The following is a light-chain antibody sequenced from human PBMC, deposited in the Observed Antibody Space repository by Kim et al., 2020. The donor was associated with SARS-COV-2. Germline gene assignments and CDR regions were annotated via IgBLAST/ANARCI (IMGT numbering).Light chain of an antibody. CDR3: QQRINWPLT. V-gene: IGKV3-11*01. Sequence: LSPGERAPLSCRASQSVGSFLAWYQQKPGQSPRLLIYDASIRATGIPVRFSGSGSGADFTLTIRRLEPEDFAVYYCQQRINWPLTFGGGTKVDIK. J-gene: IGKJ4*01. CDR1: QSVGSF. CDR2: DAS.